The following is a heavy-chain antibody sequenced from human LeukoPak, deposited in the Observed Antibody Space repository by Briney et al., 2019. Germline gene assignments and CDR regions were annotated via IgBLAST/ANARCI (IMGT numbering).Heavy chain of an antibody. CDR1: GYTFTDYH. J-gene: IGHJ5*02. V-gene: IGHV1-2*02. Sequence: ASVKVSCKASGYTFTDYHIHWVRQAPGQGLEWMGWINSNSGGTNYAQKFQGRVTMTRDTSISTAYMELSRLRSDDTAVYYCARGEAVAATGWFDPWGQGTLVTVSS. CDR3: ARGEAVAATGWFDP. D-gene: IGHD2-15*01. CDR2: INSNSGGT.